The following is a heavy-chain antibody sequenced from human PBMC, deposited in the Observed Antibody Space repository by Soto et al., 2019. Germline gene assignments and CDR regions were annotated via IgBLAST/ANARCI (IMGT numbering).Heavy chain of an antibody. D-gene: IGHD2-21*01. Sequence: GKGLEWVSAISGSGGSTYYADSVKGRFTISRDNSKNTLYLQMNSLRAEDTAVYYCAKYFFHAEDSIRCVRSVSAFLLNRSSDL. J-gene: IGHJ2*01. CDR3: AKYFFHAEDSIRCVRSVSAFLLNRSSDL. V-gene: IGHV3-23*01. CDR2: ISGSGGST.